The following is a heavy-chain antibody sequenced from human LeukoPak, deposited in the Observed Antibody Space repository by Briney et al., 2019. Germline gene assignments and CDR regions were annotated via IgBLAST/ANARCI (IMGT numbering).Heavy chain of an antibody. CDR3: ARYYCSSANCPGIDY. CDR2: IYYSGST. Sequence: SETLSLTCSVSGGSISSNYWLWIRQPPGKGLEYIGCIYYSGSTNYNPSLKSRVTISLDTSKNQFSLRLNSMTAADTAVYYCARYYCSSANCPGIDYWGQGTLVTVSS. V-gene: IGHV4-59*08. J-gene: IGHJ4*02. D-gene: IGHD2-2*01. CDR1: GGSISSNY.